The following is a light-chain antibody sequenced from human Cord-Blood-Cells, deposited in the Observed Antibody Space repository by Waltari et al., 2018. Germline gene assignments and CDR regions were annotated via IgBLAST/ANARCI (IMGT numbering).Light chain of an antibody. J-gene: IGLJ2*01. CDR1: SSDVWRYNL. CDR3: CSYAGSSTLV. V-gene: IGLV2-23*01. CDR2: EGS. Sequence: QSALTPPVSGSGSPGQSITIPSPGTSSDVWRYNLVSWYQQHPGKAPKLMIYEGSKRPSGVANRFSGSKSGNTASLTISGLQAEDEADYYCCSYAGSSTLVFGGGTKLTVL.